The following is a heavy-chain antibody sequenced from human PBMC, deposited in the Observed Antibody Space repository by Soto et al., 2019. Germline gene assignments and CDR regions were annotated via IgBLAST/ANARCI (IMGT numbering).Heavy chain of an antibody. CDR2: IYYSGST. J-gene: IGHJ4*02. V-gene: IGHV4-61*01. D-gene: IGHD6-13*01. CDR3: AREKYSSSWATFDY. Sequence: SETLSLTCTVSGGSVSSGSYYWSWIRQPPGKGLEWIGYIYYSGSTNYNPSLKSRVTISVDTSKNQFSLKLSSVTAADTAVYYCAREKYSSSWATFDYWGQGTLVTVSS. CDR1: GGSVSSGSYY.